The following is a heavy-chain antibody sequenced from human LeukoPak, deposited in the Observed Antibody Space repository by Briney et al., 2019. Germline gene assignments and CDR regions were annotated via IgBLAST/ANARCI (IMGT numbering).Heavy chain of an antibody. D-gene: IGHD3-16*02. J-gene: IGHJ4*02. CDR3: ARAYQRLGELSLPDY. Sequence: ASVKVSCTASGYTFTNYAMNWVRQAPGQGLEWMGWINPNTGNPTYAQGFTGRFVFSLDTAVSTTYLQISSLKAEDTALYYCARAYQRLGELSLPDYWGQGTLVTVSS. CDR1: GYTFTNYA. V-gene: IGHV7-4-1*02. CDR2: INPNTGNP.